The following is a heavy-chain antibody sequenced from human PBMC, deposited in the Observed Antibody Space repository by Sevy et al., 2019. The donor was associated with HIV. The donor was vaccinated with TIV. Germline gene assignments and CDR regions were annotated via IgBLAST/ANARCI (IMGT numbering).Heavy chain of an antibody. CDR3: AREGVVAADY. V-gene: IGHV3-21*01. D-gene: IGHD6-13*01. CDR2: ISSSSSYI. J-gene: IGHJ4*02. CDR1: GFTFSSYS. Sequence: GGSLRLSCAASGFTFSSYSMNWVRQAPGKGLEWVSSISSSSSYIYYVDSVKGRFTISRDNAKNSLYLQMNSLRAEDTAVYYCAREGVVAADYWGQGTLVTVSS.